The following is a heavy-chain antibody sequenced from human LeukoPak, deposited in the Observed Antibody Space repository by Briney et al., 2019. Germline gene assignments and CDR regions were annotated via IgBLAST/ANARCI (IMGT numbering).Heavy chain of an antibody. V-gene: IGHV3-23*01. Sequence: PGGSLRLSCAASGFPLNSYAMRWVRQAPGKGREGVSAISGSGGSTHYADSAKGRFTISSNNSKNTLYLQMNSLRADDTAVDYCAKSNTAGHQYDMDVWGQGTTVTVSS. J-gene: IGHJ6*02. CDR2: ISGSGGST. CDR3: AKSNTAGHQYDMDV. D-gene: IGHD5-18*01. CDR1: GFPLNSYA.